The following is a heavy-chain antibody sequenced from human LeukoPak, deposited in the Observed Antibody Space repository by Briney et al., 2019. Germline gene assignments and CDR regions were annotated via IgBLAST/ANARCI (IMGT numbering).Heavy chain of an antibody. V-gene: IGHV4-59*12. Sequence: PSETLSLTCTVSGGSISSYYWSWIRQPPGKGLEWIGYIYYSGSTNYNPSLKSRVTISVDTSKNQFSLKLSSVTAADTAVYYCAREEGYYDSTWGQGTLVTVSS. CDR3: AREEGYYDST. CDR1: GGSISSYY. CDR2: IYYSGST. D-gene: IGHD3-22*01. J-gene: IGHJ4*02.